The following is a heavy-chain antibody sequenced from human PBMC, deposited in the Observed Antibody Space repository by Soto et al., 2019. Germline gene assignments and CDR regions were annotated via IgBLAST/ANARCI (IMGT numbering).Heavy chain of an antibody. CDR1: GGTFSSYT. CDR2: IIPILGIA. D-gene: IGHD2-2*01. Sequence: SVKVSCKASGGTFSSYTISWVRQAPGQGLEWMGRIIPILGIANYAQKFQGRVTITADKSTSTAYMELSSLRSEDTAVYYCARDRYCSSTSCYPGFDLWGQGNLVTVSS. CDR3: ARDRYCSSTSCYPGFDL. V-gene: IGHV1-69*04. J-gene: IGHJ5*02.